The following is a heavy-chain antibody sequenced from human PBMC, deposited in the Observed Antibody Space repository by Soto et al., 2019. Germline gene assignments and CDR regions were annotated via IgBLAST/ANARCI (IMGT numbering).Heavy chain of an antibody. CDR3: ARLPVVVIALGYFDP. CDR1: GDSISSSYY. V-gene: IGHV4-39*01. D-gene: IGHD2-21*01. J-gene: IGHJ5*02. Sequence: QLQLQESGPGLVKPSETLSLTCTVSGDSISSSYYWGWVRQPPGKGLECIGAVYYTGFTYYNPSLKSRLSISLDTSKNPCSLRLSSVTAADTAIYYCARLPVVVIALGYFDPWGPGTLVTVSS. CDR2: VYYTGFT.